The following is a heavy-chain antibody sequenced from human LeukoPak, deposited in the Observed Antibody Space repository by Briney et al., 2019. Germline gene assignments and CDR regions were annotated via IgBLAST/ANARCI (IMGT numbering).Heavy chain of an antibody. CDR2: LDTYKGDT. CDR3: AREGLTLALDF. J-gene: IGHJ4*02. V-gene: IGHV1-18*01. D-gene: IGHD3-16*01. Sequence: GASVKVSCKASGYTFSNYGISWLRQAPGQGLEWVGWLDTYKGDTNYGQKFKGRVIMTTDSSTDTAYVELRSLRPDDTAVYYCAREGLTLALDFWGQGTLVTVSS. CDR1: GYTFSNYG.